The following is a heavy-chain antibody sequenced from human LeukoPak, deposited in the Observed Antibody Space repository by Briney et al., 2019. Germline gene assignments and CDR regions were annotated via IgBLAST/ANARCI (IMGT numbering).Heavy chain of an antibody. D-gene: IGHD2-15*01. J-gene: IGHJ4*02. Sequence: GGSLRLSCAASGFTFSDYYMSWIRQAPGKGLEWVSYISSSGSTIHYADSVKGRFTISRDNAKNSLYLQMNSLRAEDTAVYYCARGLGYCSGGSCRHPFDYWGQGTLVTVSS. CDR1: GFTFSDYY. CDR3: ARGLGYCSGGSCRHPFDY. V-gene: IGHV3-11*04. CDR2: ISSSGSTI.